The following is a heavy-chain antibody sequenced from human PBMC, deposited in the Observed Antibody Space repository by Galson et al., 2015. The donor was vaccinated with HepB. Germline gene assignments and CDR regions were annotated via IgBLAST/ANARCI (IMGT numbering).Heavy chain of an antibody. J-gene: IGHJ4*02. CDR3: AKTGVRYGDYRDYFDY. D-gene: IGHD4-17*01. V-gene: IGHV3-30*18. CDR1: GFTCSSYG. CDR2: ISYDGSNK. Sequence: SLRLSCAASGFTCSSYGLHWVRQAPGKGLEWVAVISYDGSNKYYADSVKGRFTISRDNSKNTLYLQMNSLRAEDTAVYYCAKTGVRYGDYRDYFDYWGQGTLVTVSS.